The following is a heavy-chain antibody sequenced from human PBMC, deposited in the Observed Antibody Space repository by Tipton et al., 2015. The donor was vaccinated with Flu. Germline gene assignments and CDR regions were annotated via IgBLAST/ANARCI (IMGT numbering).Heavy chain of an antibody. D-gene: IGHD5-24*01. CDR2: IYYSGST. J-gene: IGHJ6*03. V-gene: IGHV4-39*01. Sequence: GLVKPSETLSLTCTVSGGSISSSSYYWGWIRQPPGKGLEWIGSIYYSGSTYYNPSLKSRVTISVDTSKNQFSLKLSSVTAADTAVYYCARIQLYYYYMDVWGKGTTVTVSS. CDR1: GGSISSSSYY. CDR3: ARIQLYYYYMDV.